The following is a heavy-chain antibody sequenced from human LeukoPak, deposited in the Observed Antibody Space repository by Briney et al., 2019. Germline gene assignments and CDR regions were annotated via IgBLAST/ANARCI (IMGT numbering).Heavy chain of an antibody. CDR2: IYSGGST. Sequence: GGSLRLSCAASGFTVSSNYMSWVRQAPGKGLEWVSVIYSGGSTYYADSVKGRFTISRDNSKNTLYLQMNSLRAEDTAVYYCASTAMVPIAFDYWGQGTLVTVSS. J-gene: IGHJ4*02. D-gene: IGHD5-18*01. CDR1: GFTVSSNY. V-gene: IGHV3-53*01. CDR3: ASTAMVPIAFDY.